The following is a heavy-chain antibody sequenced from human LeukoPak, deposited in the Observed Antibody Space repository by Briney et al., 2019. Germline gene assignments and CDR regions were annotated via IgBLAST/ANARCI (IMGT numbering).Heavy chain of an antibody. J-gene: IGHJ3*02. CDR2: ISSSSSYI. Sequence: PGGSLRLSCAASGFTFSSYSMNWVRQAPGKGLEWVSSISSSSSYIYYADSVKGRFTNSRDNAKNSLYLQMNSLRAEDTAVYYCARDQKLLEAFDIWGQGTMVTVSS. CDR1: GFTFSSYS. CDR3: ARDQKLLEAFDI. D-gene: IGHD1-1*01. V-gene: IGHV3-21*01.